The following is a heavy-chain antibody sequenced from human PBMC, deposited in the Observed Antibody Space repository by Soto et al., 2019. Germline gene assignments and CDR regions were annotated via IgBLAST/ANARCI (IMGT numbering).Heavy chain of an antibody. CDR3: ARESEYYYGSGSYYLDY. Sequence: SVKVSCKASGGTFSSYAISWVRQAPGQGLEWMGGIIPIFGTANYAQKFQGRVTITADESTSTAYMELSSLRSEDTAVYYCARESEYYYGSGSYYLDYWGQGTLVTVSS. CDR2: IIPIFGTA. CDR1: GGTFSSYA. J-gene: IGHJ4*02. V-gene: IGHV1-69*13. D-gene: IGHD3-10*01.